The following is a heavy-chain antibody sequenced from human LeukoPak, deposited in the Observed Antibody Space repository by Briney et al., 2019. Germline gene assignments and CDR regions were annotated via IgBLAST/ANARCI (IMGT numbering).Heavy chain of an antibody. CDR1: GGTFSGYA. CDR3: ARWLGADCGGDCYDY. V-gene: IGHV1-69*04. J-gene: IGHJ4*02. Sequence: SVKASCKASGGTFSGYAINWVRQAPGQGLEWMGRIIPIFGIANYAQKFQGRVTITADKSTSTAYMELSSLRSEDTAVYYCARWLGADCGGDCYDYWAREPWSPSPQ. D-gene: IGHD2-21*01. CDR2: IIPIFGIA.